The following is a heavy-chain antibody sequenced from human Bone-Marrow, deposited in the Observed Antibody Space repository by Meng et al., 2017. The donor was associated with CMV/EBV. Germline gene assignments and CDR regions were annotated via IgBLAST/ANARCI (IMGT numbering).Heavy chain of an antibody. Sequence: GESLKISCAASGFTFSNYWLSWVRQAPGKGLEWVANIKQDGSEKYYVDSVKGRFTISRDNAKNSLYLQMNSLRAEDTAVYYCARGVVDTAMVYAPSIGDNWFDPWGQGTLVTVSS. CDR1: GFTFSNYW. D-gene: IGHD5-18*01. CDR3: ARGVVDTAMVYAPSIGDNWFDP. V-gene: IGHV3-7*04. J-gene: IGHJ5*02. CDR2: IKQDGSEK.